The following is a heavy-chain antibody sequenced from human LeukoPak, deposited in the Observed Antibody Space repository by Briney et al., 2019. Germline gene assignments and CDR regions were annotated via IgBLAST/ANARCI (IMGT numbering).Heavy chain of an antibody. Sequence: GASVKASCKASGYTFTGYYMHWVRQAPGQGLEWMGWINPNSGDTNYAQKFQGRVTMTRDTSISTAYMELSRLRSDDTAVYYCARVGPSGYYYYYMDVWGKGTTVTVSS. J-gene: IGHJ6*03. CDR2: INPNSGDT. V-gene: IGHV1-2*02. D-gene: IGHD3-10*01. CDR3: ARVGPSGYYYYYMDV. CDR1: GYTFTGYY.